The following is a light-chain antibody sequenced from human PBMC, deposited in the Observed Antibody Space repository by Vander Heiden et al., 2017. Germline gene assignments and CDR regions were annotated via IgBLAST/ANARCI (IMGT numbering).Light chain of an antibody. Sequence: QSALTQPPSVSGSPGQSVTISCTGTNSDVGAYRYVSWYQQHPGNAPIVMVYEVNKRPSGVPARSSGSKSGSTASMTISRLQAEDEAEYYCCSYTGRNTFAFGLGTKVTVL. V-gene: IGLV2-11*01. CDR2: EVN. J-gene: IGLJ1*01. CDR3: CSYTGRNTFA. CDR1: NSDVGAYRY.